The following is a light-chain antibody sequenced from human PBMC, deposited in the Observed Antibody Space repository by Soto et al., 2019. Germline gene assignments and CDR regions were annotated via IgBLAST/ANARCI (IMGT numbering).Light chain of an antibody. V-gene: IGKV3-15*01. CDR1: QDIRSS. J-gene: IGKJ4*01. CDR2: GAS. Sequence: EIVMTQSPGTLSVSPGERVTLSCRASQDIRSSLAWYQQKPGQAPRLLIYGASIRATGVPATFSGSGSGTEFTLSISSLQSEHLGVYYCQQDSSWPLTFVGGTKVDIK. CDR3: QQDSSWPLT.